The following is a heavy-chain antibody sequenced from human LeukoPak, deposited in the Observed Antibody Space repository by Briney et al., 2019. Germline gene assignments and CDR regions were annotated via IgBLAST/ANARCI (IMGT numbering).Heavy chain of an antibody. CDR1: GCSVTNTY. CDR3: ARMARVFDY. Sequence: SETLSLTCSVSGCSVTNTYWSWIRQSPEKGLEVIGYTYISGDTNYNPSLRGRVNISLDTSQSLLTLKMTSVTAADTAVYYCARMARVFDYWGQGILVTVSS. D-gene: IGHD5-24*01. J-gene: IGHJ4*02. CDR2: TYISGDT. V-gene: IGHV4-4*09.